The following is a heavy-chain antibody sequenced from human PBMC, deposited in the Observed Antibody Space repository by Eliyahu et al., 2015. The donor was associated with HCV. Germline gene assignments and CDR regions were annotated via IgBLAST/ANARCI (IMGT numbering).Heavy chain of an antibody. CDR2: IYYSGST. D-gene: IGHD3-3*01. Sequence: QLQLQESGPGLVKPSETLSLTCTVSGGSISSSSYYWGWIRQPPGKGLEWIGSIYYSGSTYYNPSLKSRVTISVDTSKNQFSLKLSSVTAADTAVYYCARHREVEWLSMVFTSIPYGMDVWGQGTTVTVSS. J-gene: IGHJ6*02. V-gene: IGHV4-39*01. CDR3: ARHREVEWLSMVFTSIPYGMDV. CDR1: GGSISSSSYY.